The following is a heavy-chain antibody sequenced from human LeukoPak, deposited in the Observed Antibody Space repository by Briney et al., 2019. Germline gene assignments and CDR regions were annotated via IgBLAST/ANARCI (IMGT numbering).Heavy chain of an antibody. D-gene: IGHD3-10*01. V-gene: IGHV3-23*01. CDR2: LSGSGGST. CDR1: GFTFSSYG. CDR3: ANGGNRFGEPYYMDV. J-gene: IGHJ6*03. Sequence: GGSLRLSCAASGFTFSSYGMSWVRQAPGKGLEWVSALSGSGGSTYYADSVKGRFTISRDNSKNTLYLQMNSLRAEDTAVYYCANGGNRFGEPYYMDVWGKGTTVTISS.